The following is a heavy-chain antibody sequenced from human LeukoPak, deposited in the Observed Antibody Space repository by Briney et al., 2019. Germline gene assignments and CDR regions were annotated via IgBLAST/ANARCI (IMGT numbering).Heavy chain of an antibody. V-gene: IGHV3-64*01. CDR3: ARGDDYGEDFDY. Sequence: GGSRRLSVAPSGFTFISYAMTWVRQPPGKGLEYVSAISSNGGSTYYANSVKGRFTISRDNSKNTLYLQMGSLRAEDMAVYYCARGDDYGEDFDYWGQGTLVTVSS. D-gene: IGHD4-17*01. J-gene: IGHJ4*02. CDR2: ISSNGGST. CDR1: GFTFISYA.